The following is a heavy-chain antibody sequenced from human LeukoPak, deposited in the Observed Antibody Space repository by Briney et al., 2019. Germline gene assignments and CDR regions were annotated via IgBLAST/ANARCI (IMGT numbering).Heavy chain of an antibody. CDR2: IYYSGST. CDR1: GGSISSYY. D-gene: IGHD3-3*01. V-gene: IGHV4-59*01. CDR3: AGDGRAYYDFWSGYFHYDAFDI. Sequence: SETLSLTCTVSGGSISSYYWSWIRQPPGKGLEWIGYIYYSGSTNYNPSLKSRVTISVDTSKNQFSLKLSSVTAADTAVYYCAGDGRAYYDFWSGYFHYDAFDIWGQGTMVTVSS. J-gene: IGHJ3*02.